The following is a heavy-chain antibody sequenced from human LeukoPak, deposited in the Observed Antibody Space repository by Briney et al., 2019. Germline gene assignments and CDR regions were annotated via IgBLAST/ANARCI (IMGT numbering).Heavy chain of an antibody. CDR3: ASRHSHDAFDI. CDR2: IYPGDSDT. Sequence: GESLKISCEGSGDSFTRYWIGWVRQMPGKGLEWMGIIYPGDSDTRYSPSFQGQVTVSADKSISTAYLQWSSLKASDTAMYYCASRHSHDAFDIWGQGTMVTVSS. CDR1: GDSFTRYW. D-gene: IGHD5-18*01. V-gene: IGHV5-51*01. J-gene: IGHJ3*02.